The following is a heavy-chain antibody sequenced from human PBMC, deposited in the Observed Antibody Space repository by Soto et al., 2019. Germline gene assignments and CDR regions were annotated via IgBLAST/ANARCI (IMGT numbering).Heavy chain of an antibody. CDR1: GGTSTRYA. CDR2: IVPMFGTS. J-gene: IGHJ4*02. CDR3: NRGSEYDFWSGYL. D-gene: IGHD3-3*01. V-gene: IGHV1-69*06. Sequence: QERLVQSGADVRKPGSSVKVSCKVTGGTSTRYAINWVRQAPGQGLEWMGGIVPMFGTSKYAQKFQGRVTITADTSTNIAYMELRSLRSEDTAGYYCNRGSEYDFWSGYLGGQGTLVSVSS.